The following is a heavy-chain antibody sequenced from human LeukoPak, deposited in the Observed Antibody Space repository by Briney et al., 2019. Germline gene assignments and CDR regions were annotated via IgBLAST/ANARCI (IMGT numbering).Heavy chain of an antibody. Sequence: GGSLRLSCAASGFTFSSYSMNWVRQAPGKGLEWVSSISSSSSYIYYADSVKGRFTISRDNAKNSLYLQMNSLRAEDTAVYYCASDWEGVGYCSGGSCYSNGYWGQGTLVTVSS. CDR2: ISSSSSYI. CDR3: ASDWEGVGYCSGGSCYSNGY. D-gene: IGHD2-15*01. V-gene: IGHV3-21*01. J-gene: IGHJ4*02. CDR1: GFTFSSYS.